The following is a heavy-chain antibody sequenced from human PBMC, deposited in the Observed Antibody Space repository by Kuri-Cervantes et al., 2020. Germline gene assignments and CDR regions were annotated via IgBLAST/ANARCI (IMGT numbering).Heavy chain of an antibody. D-gene: IGHD1-26*01. CDR1: GFTFSSYG. J-gene: IGHJ4*02. CDR2: IWYDGSNK. Sequence: GESLKISCAASGFTFSSYGMHWVRQAPGKGLEWVAVIWYDGSNKYYADPVKGRFTISRDNSKNTLYLQMNSLRAEDTAVYYCARVEWATIYFDYWGQGTLVTVSS. CDR3: ARVEWATIYFDY. V-gene: IGHV3-33*01.